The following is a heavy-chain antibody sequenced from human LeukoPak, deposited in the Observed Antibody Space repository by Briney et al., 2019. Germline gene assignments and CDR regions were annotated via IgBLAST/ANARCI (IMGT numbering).Heavy chain of an antibody. CDR3: ASVGHDYGDYYFDY. CDR2: INPSGTTT. D-gene: IGHD4-17*01. V-gene: IGHV1-46*01. J-gene: IGHJ4*02. CDR1: GYTFTTHY. Sequence: ASVKVSCKASGYTFTTHYMHWVRQAPGQGLEWMGLINPSGTTTNYAQKFRGRVTMTADTSTSTAYMELRSLRSDDTAVYYCASVGHDYGDYYFDYWGQGTLVTVSS.